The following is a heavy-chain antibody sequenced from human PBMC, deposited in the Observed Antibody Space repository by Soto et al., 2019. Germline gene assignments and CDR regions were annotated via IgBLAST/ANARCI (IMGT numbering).Heavy chain of an antibody. Sequence: QVQLVESGGGVVQPGRSLRLSCAASGFPFSIYGMHWVRQAPGKGLEWVALIPYDGSKKYYADSVKGRFTISRDNSKNTPYLQMNSLSAEDTAVYYCATLAAARRGLDVWGQGTTVTVSS. V-gene: IGHV3-30*03. CDR2: IPYDGSKK. CDR3: ATLAAARRGLDV. J-gene: IGHJ6*02. CDR1: GFPFSIYG. D-gene: IGHD6-13*01.